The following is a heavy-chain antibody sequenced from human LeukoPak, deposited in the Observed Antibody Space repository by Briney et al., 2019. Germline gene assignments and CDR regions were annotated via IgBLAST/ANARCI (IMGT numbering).Heavy chain of an antibody. CDR1: GFTFGSYA. CDR2: IKQDGSEK. CDR3: AGHYGSGFDP. V-gene: IGHV3-7*01. J-gene: IGHJ5*02. D-gene: IGHD3-10*01. Sequence: GGSLRLSCAASGFTFGSYAMSWVRQAPGKGLEWVANIKQDGSEKYYVDSVKGRFTISRDNAKNSLYLQMNSLRAEDTAVYYCAGHYGSGFDPWGQGTLVTVSS.